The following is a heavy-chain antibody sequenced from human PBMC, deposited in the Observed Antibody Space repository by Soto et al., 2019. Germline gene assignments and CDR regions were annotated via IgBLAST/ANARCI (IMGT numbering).Heavy chain of an antibody. V-gene: IGHV1-69*13. J-gene: IGHJ4*02. CDR2: FIAMLGTP. Sequence: SVKVSCKASGGTFGSQGIAWVRQAPGQGLEWMGGFIAMLGTPTYAKKVQGRATISADESLTSSYLELRSLRSEDTGVYFCARGAMANFDYWGQGTLVTVSS. D-gene: IGHD5-18*01. CDR1: GGTFGSQG. CDR3: ARGAMANFDY.